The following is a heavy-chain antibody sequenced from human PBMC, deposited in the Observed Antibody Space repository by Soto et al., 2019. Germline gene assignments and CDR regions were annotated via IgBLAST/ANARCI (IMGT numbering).Heavy chain of an antibody. V-gene: IGHV3-21*01. CDR3: ARVLHGGLRRYYYGMDV. Sequence: GGSLRLSCAASGFTFSSYSMNWVRQAPGKGLEWVSSISSSSSYIYYADSVKGRFTISRDNAKNSLYLQMNSLRAEDTAVYYCARVLHGGLRRYYYGMDVWGQGTTVTVSS. CDR2: ISSSSSYI. CDR1: GFTFSSYS. J-gene: IGHJ6*02. D-gene: IGHD5-12*01.